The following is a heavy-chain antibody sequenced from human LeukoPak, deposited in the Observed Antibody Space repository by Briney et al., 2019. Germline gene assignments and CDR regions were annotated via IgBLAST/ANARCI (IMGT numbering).Heavy chain of an antibody. J-gene: IGHJ4*02. D-gene: IGHD2-2*01. CDR2: INTNTGNP. V-gene: IGHV7-4-1*02. CDR3: ARRGGSILVPAAPFDY. CDR1: GYTFTSYA. Sequence: GASVKVSCKASGYTFTSYAMNWVRQAPGQGLEWMGWINTNTGNPTYVQGFTGRFVFSLDTSVSTAYLQISSLKAEDTAVYYCARRGGSILVPAAPFDYWGQGTLVTVSS.